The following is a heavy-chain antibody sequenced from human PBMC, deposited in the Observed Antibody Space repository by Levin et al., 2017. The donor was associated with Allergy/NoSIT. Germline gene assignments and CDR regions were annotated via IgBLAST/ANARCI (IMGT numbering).Heavy chain of an antibody. D-gene: IGHD4-17*01. Sequence: GESLKISCKASGYTFTGYYMHWVRQAPGQGLEWMGWINPNSGGTNYAQKFQGRVTMTRDTSISTAYMELSRLRSDDTAVYYCARDPPNTYGDSEYFQHWGQGTLVTVSS. CDR2: INPNSGGT. V-gene: IGHV1-2*02. CDR1: GYTFTGYY. J-gene: IGHJ1*01. CDR3: ARDPPNTYGDSEYFQH.